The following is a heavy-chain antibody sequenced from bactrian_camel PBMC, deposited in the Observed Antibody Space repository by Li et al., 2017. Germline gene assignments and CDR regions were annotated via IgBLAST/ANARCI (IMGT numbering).Heavy chain of an antibody. V-gene: IGHV3S1*01. J-gene: IGHJ4*01. CDR1: GYTSRSNC. D-gene: IGHD4*01. Sequence: HVQLVESGGGSVQAGGSLRLSCAVAGYTSRSNCLGWFRRTDEQEREGLAAIVIRDGRTYTADSVQGRFTISQDSTKNTLFLQMNTLKPEDTGTYYCAAVANTNCNRGYCTCSLTRFAYYGQGTQVTVSS. CDR2: IVIRDGRT.